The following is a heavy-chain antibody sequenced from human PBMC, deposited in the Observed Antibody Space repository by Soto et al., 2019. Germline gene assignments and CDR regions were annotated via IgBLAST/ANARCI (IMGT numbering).Heavy chain of an antibody. CDR2: IWNDGSNK. J-gene: IGHJ6*02. V-gene: IGHV3-33*01. Sequence: GSLRLSCAASGFTFRDHAMHWVRQAPGKGREWLAIIWNDGSNKFYAGSVQGRFTISRDNSKNTVYLQMNTLSAEDTAVYYCARALFPDVDIYAMDVWGQGTTVTVSS. CDR3: ARALFPDVDIYAMDV. D-gene: IGHD5-12*01. CDR1: GFTFRDHA.